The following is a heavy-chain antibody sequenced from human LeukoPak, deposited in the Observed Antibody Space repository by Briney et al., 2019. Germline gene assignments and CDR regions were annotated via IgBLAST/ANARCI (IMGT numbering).Heavy chain of an antibody. Sequence: GGSLRLSCAASGFTFSSYSMNWVRQAPGKGLEWVSSISSSSSYIYYADSVKGRFTISRDNSRNTVYLQMNSLRVEDTAVYYCAKTYSRESGYDFFFHYWGQGTRVTVSS. CDR1: GFTFSSYS. J-gene: IGHJ4*02. CDR3: AKTYSRESGYDFFFHY. V-gene: IGHV3-21*01. D-gene: IGHD5-12*01. CDR2: ISSSSSYI.